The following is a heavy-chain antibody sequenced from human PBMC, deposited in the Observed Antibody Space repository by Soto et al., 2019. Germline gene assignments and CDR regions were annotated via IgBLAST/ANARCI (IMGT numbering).Heavy chain of an antibody. CDR3: ACRLYDILTGHFDY. D-gene: IGHD3-9*01. V-gene: IGHV1-69*13. J-gene: IGHJ4*02. Sequence: GASVKVSCKASGGTFSSYAISWVRQAPGQGLEWMGGIIPIFGTANYAQKFQGRVTITADESTSTAYMELSSLRSEHTAVYYCACRLYDILTGHFDYWGQGTLVTVSS. CDR1: GGTFSSYA. CDR2: IIPIFGTA.